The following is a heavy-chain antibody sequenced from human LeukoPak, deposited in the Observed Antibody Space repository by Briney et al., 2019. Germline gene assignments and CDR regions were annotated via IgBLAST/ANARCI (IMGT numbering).Heavy chain of an antibody. Sequence: ASVKVSCKASSYTFTSYGISWVRQAPGQGLEWMGWISAYNGNTNYAQKLQGRVTMTTDTSTSTAYMELRSLRSDDTAVYYCARGPSSIAVAGTPYDYWGQGTLVTVSS. CDR3: ARGPSSIAVAGTPYDY. D-gene: IGHD6-19*01. J-gene: IGHJ4*02. V-gene: IGHV1-18*01. CDR1: SYTFTSYG. CDR2: ISAYNGNT.